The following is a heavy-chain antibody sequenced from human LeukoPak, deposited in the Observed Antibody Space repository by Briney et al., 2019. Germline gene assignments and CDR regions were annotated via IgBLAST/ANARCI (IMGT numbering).Heavy chain of an antibody. J-gene: IGHJ6*02. Sequence: GGSLRLSCAASGFTFSSYAMSWVRQAPGKGLEWVSATGGDGSRTFYADFVKGRFTISRDNSKNTLYLRVDSLRAEDTAVYYCAKYRPGTYYRGPGIDVWGQGTTVTVSS. D-gene: IGHD3-10*01. CDR2: TGGDGSRT. CDR3: AKYRPGTYYRGPGIDV. V-gene: IGHV3-23*01. CDR1: GFTFSSYA.